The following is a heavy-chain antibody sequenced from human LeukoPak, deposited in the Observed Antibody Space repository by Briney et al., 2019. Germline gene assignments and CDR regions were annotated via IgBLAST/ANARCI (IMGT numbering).Heavy chain of an antibody. CDR3: APTPEAYTSNWNV. Sequence: ASVKVSCKASGYSFIDDYMHWVRQAPGQGLEWMGWINPLTGFTNYAQKLQGRVTMTRDTSISTAYMEVARLRFDDTAVYYCAPTPEAYTSNWNVWGQGTLVTVSS. V-gene: IGHV1-2*02. CDR1: GYSFIDDY. D-gene: IGHD1-20*01. J-gene: IGHJ4*02. CDR2: INPLTGFT.